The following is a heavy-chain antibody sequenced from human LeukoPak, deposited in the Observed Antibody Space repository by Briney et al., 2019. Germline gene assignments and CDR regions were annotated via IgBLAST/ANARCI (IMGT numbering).Heavy chain of an antibody. D-gene: IGHD2-2*01. CDR1: GFTFDDYA. V-gene: IGHV3-9*03. CDR2: ISWNSGSI. J-gene: IGHJ4*02. CDR3: AKEGCSSTSCYFVYFDY. Sequence: GGSLRLSCAASGFTFDDYAMHWVRQAPGKGLEWVSGISWNSGSIGYADSVKGRFTISRDNAKNSLYLQMNSLRAEDMALYYCAKEGCSSTSCYFVYFDYWGQGTLVTVSS.